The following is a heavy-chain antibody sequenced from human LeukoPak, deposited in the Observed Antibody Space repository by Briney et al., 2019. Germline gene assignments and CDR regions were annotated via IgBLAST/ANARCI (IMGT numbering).Heavy chain of an antibody. Sequence: GGSLRLSCAASGFTFSTYAMTWLRQAPGKGLEWVSALSASGGNAYYADSVKGRFTISRDNAKNSLYLQMNSLRAEDTAVYYCARVGIVGAIAYWGRGTLVTVSS. CDR3: ARVGIVGAIAY. CDR1: GFTFSTYA. D-gene: IGHD1-26*01. CDR2: LSASGGNA. V-gene: IGHV3-23*01. J-gene: IGHJ4*02.